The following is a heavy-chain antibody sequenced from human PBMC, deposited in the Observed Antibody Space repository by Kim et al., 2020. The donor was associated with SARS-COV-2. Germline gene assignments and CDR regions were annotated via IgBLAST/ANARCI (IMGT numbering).Heavy chain of an antibody. J-gene: IGHJ3*02. Sequence: GGSLRLSCSASGFTFSSYAMHWVRQAPGKGLEYVSAISSNGGSTYYADSVKGRFTISRDNSKNTLYLQMSSLRAEDTAVYYCVKDHSINYDILTGYNDAFDIWGQGTMVTVSS. CDR2: ISSNGGST. D-gene: IGHD3-9*01. CDR1: GFTFSSYA. CDR3: VKDHSINYDILTGYNDAFDI. V-gene: IGHV3-64D*09.